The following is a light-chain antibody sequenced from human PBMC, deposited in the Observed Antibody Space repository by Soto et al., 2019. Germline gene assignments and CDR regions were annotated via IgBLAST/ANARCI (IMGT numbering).Light chain of an antibody. CDR3: QQYYSYLLT. Sequence: AIRMTQSPSSFSASTGDRVTITCRASQGISSYLAWYQQKPGKAPKLLIYAASTLQSGVPSRFSGSGSGTDFTLSIRCLQSEDFATYYCQQYYSYLLTFGGGNKVEIK. CDR1: QGISSY. V-gene: IGKV1-8*01. J-gene: IGKJ4*01. CDR2: AAS.